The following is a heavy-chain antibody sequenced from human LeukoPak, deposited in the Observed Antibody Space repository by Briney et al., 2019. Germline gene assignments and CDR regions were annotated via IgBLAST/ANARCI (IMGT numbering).Heavy chain of an antibody. Sequence: GGSLRLSCAASGFMFSDYGMHWVRQAPGKGLEWVAVIWNNGNNRYADSVRGRFTISRDDSKSTLYLQMDSLRVDDTAVYFCARDSVGNPTDFDFWGQGTLVTVSS. J-gene: IGHJ4*02. CDR2: IWNNGNNR. CDR1: GFMFSDYG. CDR3: ARDSVGNPTDFDF. D-gene: IGHD1-26*01. V-gene: IGHV3-33*01.